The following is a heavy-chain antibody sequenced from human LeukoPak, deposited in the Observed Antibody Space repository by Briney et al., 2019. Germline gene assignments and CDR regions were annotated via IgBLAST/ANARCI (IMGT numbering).Heavy chain of an antibody. Sequence: GASVKVSCKASGYTFTGYYMHWVRQAPGQGLEWMGWINPNSGGTNYAQKFQGRVTMTRDTSISTAYMELSRLRSDDTAVYYCAKEGHPLGARAPFDYWGQGTLVTVSS. CDR1: GYTFTGYY. J-gene: IGHJ4*02. D-gene: IGHD3-10*01. V-gene: IGHV1-2*02. CDR2: INPNSGGT. CDR3: AKEGHPLGARAPFDY.